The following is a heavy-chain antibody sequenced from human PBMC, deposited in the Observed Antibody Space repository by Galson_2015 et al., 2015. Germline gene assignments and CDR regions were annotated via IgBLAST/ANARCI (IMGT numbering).Heavy chain of an antibody. D-gene: IGHD3-3*01. CDR2: IRCGGSTK. V-gene: IGHV3-30*02. CDR1: GFTFSGHC. J-gene: IGHJ5*01. Sequence: SLRLSCAASGFTFSGHCMHWVRQAPGKGLEWLAYIRCGGSTKYNVESVKGRFTISRDKSKNTLYLEMNSLRAEDTAVYYCAKEPARVLTAHVFDIWGQGTLVTVSS. CDR3: AKEPARVLTAHVFDI.